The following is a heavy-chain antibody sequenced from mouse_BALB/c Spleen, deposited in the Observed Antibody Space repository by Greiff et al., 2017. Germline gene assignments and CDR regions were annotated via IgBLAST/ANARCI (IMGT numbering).Heavy chain of an antibody. CDR2: ISSGGSYT. J-gene: IGHJ4*01. V-gene: IGHV5-9-3*01. CDR3: ARRGNYEDYYAMDY. D-gene: IGHD2-1*01. Sequence: EVKLVESGGGLVKPGGSLKLSCAASGFTFSSYAMSWVRQTPEKRLEWVATISSGGSYTYYPDSVKGRFTISRDNAKNTLYLQMSSLRSEDTAMYYCARRGNYEDYYAMDYWGQGTSVTVSS. CDR1: GFTFSSYA.